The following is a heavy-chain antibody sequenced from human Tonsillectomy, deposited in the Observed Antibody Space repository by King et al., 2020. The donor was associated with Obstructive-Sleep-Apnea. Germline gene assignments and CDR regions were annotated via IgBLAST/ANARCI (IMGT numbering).Heavy chain of an antibody. CDR3: ARAVDTAMVAFDY. CDR2: IYYSGST. CDR1: GGSISSTSYY. Sequence: LQLQESGPGLVKPSETLSLTCTVSGGSISSTSYYWGWVRQPPGRGLEWIGSIYYSGSTYYNPSLKSRVTISLDTSENQFSLKLSAVTAADTAVYYCARAVDTAMVAFDYWGQGTLVTVSS. D-gene: IGHD5-18*01. V-gene: IGHV4-39*07. J-gene: IGHJ4*02.